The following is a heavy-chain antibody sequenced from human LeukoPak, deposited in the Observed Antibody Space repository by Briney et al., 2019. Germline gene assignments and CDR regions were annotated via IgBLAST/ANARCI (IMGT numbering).Heavy chain of an antibody. Sequence: PSQTLSLTCTVSGDSVSSGSNYWSWIRQPAGKGLEWIGRIYNSWTTNYNPSLKSRVTISVDTSKNQFSLKLSSVTAADTAVYYCARHGVAATLIKTWGQGTLVTVSS. CDR1: GDSVSSGSNY. CDR2: IYNSWTT. D-gene: IGHD2-15*01. V-gene: IGHV4-61*02. J-gene: IGHJ4*02. CDR3: ARHGVAATLIKT.